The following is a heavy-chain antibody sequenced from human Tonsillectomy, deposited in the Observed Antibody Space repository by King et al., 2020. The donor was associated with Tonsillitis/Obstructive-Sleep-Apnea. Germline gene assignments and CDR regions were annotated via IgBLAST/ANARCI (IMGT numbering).Heavy chain of an antibody. CDR2: ISGSGVST. CDR3: AKDPQDIVVVPAAIPLDGFDI. D-gene: IGHD2-2*02. Sequence: VQLVESGGGLVQPGGSLRLSCAASGFTFSSCAMSWVRQAPGKGLEWVSAISGSGVSTYYADPVKGRFTISRDNSKNTLYLQMNSLRAEDTAVYYCAKDPQDIVVVPAAIPLDGFDIWGQGTMVTVSS. J-gene: IGHJ3*02. CDR1: GFTFSSCA. V-gene: IGHV3-23*04.